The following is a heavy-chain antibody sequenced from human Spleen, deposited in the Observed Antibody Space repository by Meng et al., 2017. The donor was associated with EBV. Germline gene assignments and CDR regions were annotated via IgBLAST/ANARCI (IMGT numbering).Heavy chain of an antibody. CDR3: AREIAVSGTRFDP. CDR1: GYTFSSYY. J-gene: IGHJ5*02. CDR2: INPSGGST. Sequence: QGQLVQCGVEVKKPGASVKVSCKASGYTFSSYYMHWVRQAPGQGLEWMGIINPSGGSTNYAQKFQGRVTMTRDTSTSTVYMELSSLRSEDTAVYYCAREIAVSGTRFDPWGQGTLVTVSS. D-gene: IGHD6-19*01. V-gene: IGHV1-46*01.